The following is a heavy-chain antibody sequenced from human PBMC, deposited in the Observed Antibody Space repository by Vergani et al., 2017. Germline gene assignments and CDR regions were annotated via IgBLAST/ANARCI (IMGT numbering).Heavy chain of an antibody. CDR2: IRSKANSYAP. CDR3: ARDRPPINYDILTGYYTNHPFDAFDI. J-gene: IGHJ3*02. Sequence: EVQLVESGGGLVQPGGSLKLSCAASGFTFSGSAMHWVRQASGKGLEWVGRIRSKANSYAPAYAASVKGRFTISRDDSKNPAYLQMNSLKTEDTAVYYCARDRPPINYDILTGYYTNHPFDAFDIWGQGTMVTVSS. CDR1: GFTFSGSA. V-gene: IGHV3-73*02. D-gene: IGHD3-9*01.